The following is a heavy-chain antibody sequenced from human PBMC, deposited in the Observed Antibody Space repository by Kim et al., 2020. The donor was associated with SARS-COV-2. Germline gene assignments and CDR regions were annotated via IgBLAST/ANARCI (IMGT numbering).Heavy chain of an antibody. CDR1: GGSISSYY. J-gene: IGHJ2*01. V-gene: IGHV4-59*01. CDR3: ARIMSGMYNWNYFFDL. D-gene: IGHD1-7*01. Sequence: SETLSLTCTVSGGSISSYYWSWIRQPPGKGLEWIGYIYYSGSTNYNPSLKSRVTISVDTSKNQFSLKLSSVTAADTAVYYCARIMSGMYNWNYFFDLWGRGTLVTVSS. CDR2: IYYSGST.